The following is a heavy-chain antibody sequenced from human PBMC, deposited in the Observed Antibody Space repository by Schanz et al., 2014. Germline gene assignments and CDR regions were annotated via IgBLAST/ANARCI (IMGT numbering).Heavy chain of an antibody. J-gene: IGHJ3*02. V-gene: IGHV3-23*01. CDR2: ISGGGGTT. CDR1: GFTFSSYA. CDR3: AKGRFGELSAFDI. D-gene: IGHD3-10*01. Sequence: EVQLLESGGGLVQPGGSLRLSCAASGFTFSSYAMSWVRQAPGKGLEWVSAISGGGGTTYYTDSVKGRFTISRDNSKSTLYLQMISLRAEDTAVYYCAKGRFGELSAFDIWGQGTMVTVSS.